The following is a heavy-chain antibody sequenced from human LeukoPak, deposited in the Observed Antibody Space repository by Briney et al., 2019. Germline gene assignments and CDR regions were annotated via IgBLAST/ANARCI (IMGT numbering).Heavy chain of an antibody. CDR1: GGSISSGLHY. V-gene: IGHV4-61*02. D-gene: IGHD3-3*01. Sequence: PSETLSLTCTVSGGSISSGLHYWSWIRQSAGKGLEWIGRFYISGSTDYNPALKSRVTISVDTSKNQFSLKLSSVTAADTAVYYCARILKGRGSKRYYYYYMDVWGKGTTVTISS. J-gene: IGHJ6*03. CDR2: FYISGST. CDR3: ARILKGRGSKRYYYYYMDV.